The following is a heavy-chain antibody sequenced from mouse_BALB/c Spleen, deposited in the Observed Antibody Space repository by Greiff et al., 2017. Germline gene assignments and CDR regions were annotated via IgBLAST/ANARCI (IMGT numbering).Heavy chain of an antibody. CDR1: GYSITSDYA. CDR3: APTVVVTDGTWFAY. Sequence: EVQLQESGPGLVKPSQSLSLTCTVTGYSITSDYAWNWIRQFPGNKLEWMGYISYSGSTSYNPSLKSRISITRDTSKNQFFLQLNSVTTEDTATYYCAPTVVVTDGTWFAYWGQGTLVTVSA. V-gene: IGHV3-2*02. J-gene: IGHJ3*01. D-gene: IGHD1-1*01. CDR2: ISYSGST.